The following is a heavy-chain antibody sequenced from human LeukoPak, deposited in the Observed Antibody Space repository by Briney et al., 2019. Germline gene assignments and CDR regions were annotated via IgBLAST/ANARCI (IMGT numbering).Heavy chain of an antibody. CDR3: AKVAHYGDSVPFDH. Sequence: GGSLRLSCAASGFTFNSYGMHWVRQAPGKGLEWVAFIRYDGSTEYYADSVKGRFTISRDNSKNTVYLQMNSLRAEDTAVYYCAKVAHYGDSVPFDHWGQGTLATVSS. CDR1: GFTFNSYG. D-gene: IGHD4-17*01. V-gene: IGHV3-30*02. CDR2: IRYDGSTE. J-gene: IGHJ4*02.